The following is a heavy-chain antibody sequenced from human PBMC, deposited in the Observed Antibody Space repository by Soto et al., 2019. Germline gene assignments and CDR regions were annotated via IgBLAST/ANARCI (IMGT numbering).Heavy chain of an antibody. Sequence: GGSLRLSCAASGFTCSSYWMSWVRQAPGKGLEWVANIKQDGSEKYYVDSVKGRFTISRDNAKNSLYLQMNSLRAEDTAVYYCAREYSYSGLDYWGQGTLVTVSS. CDR2: IKQDGSEK. J-gene: IGHJ4*02. CDR1: GFTCSSYW. CDR3: AREYSYSGLDY. V-gene: IGHV3-7*01. D-gene: IGHD5-12*01.